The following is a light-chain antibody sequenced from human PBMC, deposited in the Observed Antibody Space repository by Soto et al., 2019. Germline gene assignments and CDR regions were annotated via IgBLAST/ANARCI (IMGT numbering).Light chain of an antibody. CDR2: YTS. J-gene: IGKJ1*01. CDR3: LQYYATPRT. V-gene: IGKV3-20*01. CDR1: QTIVSNY. Sequence: NVLTQSPGTLSLSPGERATLSCRASQTIVSNYLAWYQQKPGQAPRLLIYYTSTRATGFPARFSGGGSGTDFTLTITSLQAEDVAVYYCLQYYATPRTFGQGTKVDIK.